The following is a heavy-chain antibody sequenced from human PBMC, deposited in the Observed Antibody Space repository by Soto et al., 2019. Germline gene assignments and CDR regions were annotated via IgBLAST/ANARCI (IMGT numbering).Heavy chain of an antibody. CDR2: IIPIFGIP. J-gene: IGHJ6*02. V-gene: IGHV1-69*08. Sequence: QVQLVQSGAEVKKPGSSVKVSCKASGGTFSRYSITWVRQAPGHGLEWIGRIIPIFGIPTYAQKFQGRVTFKADETTSTADMEVSSLRSDDTTVYYCAREDRDRETGLVPAAIDGMDVWGQGTTVTVSS. D-gene: IGHD2-2*01. CDR1: GGTFSRYS. CDR3: AREDRDRETGLVPAAIDGMDV.